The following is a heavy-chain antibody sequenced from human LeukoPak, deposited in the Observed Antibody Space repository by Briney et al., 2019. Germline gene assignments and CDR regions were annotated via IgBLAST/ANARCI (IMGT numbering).Heavy chain of an antibody. Sequence: PGGSLRLSCAASGFIFDDYGMHGGRQAPGKGLEWVSLIRWDGGGTFYAESVKGRFTISRDNSKNSLYLQMNSLKIEDTALYYCTKEEKSRSRSDMDVWGKGTTVIVSS. CDR3: TKEEKSRSRSDMDV. D-gene: IGHD1-26*01. J-gene: IGHJ6*04. CDR2: IRWDGGGT. CDR1: GFIFDDYG. V-gene: IGHV3-43D*04.